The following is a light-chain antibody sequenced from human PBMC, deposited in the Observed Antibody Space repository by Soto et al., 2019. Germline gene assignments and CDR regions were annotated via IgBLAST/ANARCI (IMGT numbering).Light chain of an antibody. CDR3: QQYNKWPPHT. J-gene: IGKJ2*01. CDR2: GAS. V-gene: IGKV3-15*01. Sequence: EIVMTQSPATLSVSPGERATLSCRASQSVSSNLAWYQQKPGQAPRLLIYGASTRATGIQARFSGSGSGTEFTLTISSLQSEDFAVYYCQQYNKWPPHTFGQGTKLEIK. CDR1: QSVSSN.